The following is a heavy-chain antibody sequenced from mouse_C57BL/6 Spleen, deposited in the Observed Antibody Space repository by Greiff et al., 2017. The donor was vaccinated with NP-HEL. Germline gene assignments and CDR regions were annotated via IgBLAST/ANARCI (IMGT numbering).Heavy chain of an antibody. Sequence: EVHLVESGGGLVKPGGSLKLSCAASGFTFSDYGMHWVRQAPEKGLEWVAYISSGSSTIYYADTVKGRFTISRDNAKNTLFLQMTSLRSEDTAMYYCARGYYGSSSGAMDYWGQGTSVTVSS. V-gene: IGHV5-17*01. D-gene: IGHD1-1*01. J-gene: IGHJ4*01. CDR1: GFTFSDYG. CDR2: ISSGSSTI. CDR3: ARGYYGSSSGAMDY.